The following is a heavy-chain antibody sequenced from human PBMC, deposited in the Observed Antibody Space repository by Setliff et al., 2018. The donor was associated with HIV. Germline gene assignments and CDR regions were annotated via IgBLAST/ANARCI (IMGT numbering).Heavy chain of an antibody. CDR3: ARVYGDFEENLFYFDN. Sequence: GGSLRLSCAASGFTFSRYGMHWVRQAPGKGLEWVALIWDDGSEKYFADSVRGRFTISRDNSKNTLYLQMNSLRAEDTAVYYCARVYGDFEENLFYFDNWGLGTLVTVSS. CDR1: GFTFSRYG. J-gene: IGHJ4*02. D-gene: IGHD4-17*01. CDR2: IWDDGSEK. V-gene: IGHV3-33*01.